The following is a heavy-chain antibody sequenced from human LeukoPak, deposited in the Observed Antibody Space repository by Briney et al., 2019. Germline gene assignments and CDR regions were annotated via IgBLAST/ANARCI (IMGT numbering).Heavy chain of an antibody. Sequence: GASVKVSCKASGYTFTGYYMHWVRQAPGQGLELMGWINPNSGGTNYAQKFQGRVTMTRDTSISTAYIELSRLRSDDTAVYYCARDPRGYCTNGVCYSTYYYYYYMDVWGKGTTVTVSS. CDR3: ARDPRGYCTNGVCYSTYYYYYYMDV. CDR1: GYTFTGYY. CDR2: INPNSGGT. V-gene: IGHV1-2*02. D-gene: IGHD2-8*01. J-gene: IGHJ6*03.